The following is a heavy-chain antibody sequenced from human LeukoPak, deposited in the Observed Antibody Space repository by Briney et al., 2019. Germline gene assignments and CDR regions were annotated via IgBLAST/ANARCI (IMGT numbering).Heavy chain of an antibody. CDR2: ISSSSSYI. CDR3: ARLYVDIVAPSDY. V-gene: IGHV3-21*01. D-gene: IGHD5-12*01. CDR1: GFTFSSYS. Sequence: GGSLRLSCAASGFTFSSYSMNWVRQAPGKGLEQVSSISSSSSYIYYADSVKGRFTISRDNAKNSLYLQMNSLRAEDTAVYYCARLYVDIVAPSDYWGQGTLVTVSS. J-gene: IGHJ4*02.